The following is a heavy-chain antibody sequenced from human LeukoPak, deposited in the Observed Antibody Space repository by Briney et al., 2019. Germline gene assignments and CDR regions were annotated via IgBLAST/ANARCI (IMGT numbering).Heavy chain of an antibody. CDR2: INHSGST. J-gene: IGHJ3*02. CDR3: ARDVMTTVTTFAFDI. V-gene: IGHV4-34*01. Sequence: PSETLSLTCAVYGGSFSGYYWSWIRQPPGKGLEWIGEINHSGSTNYNPSLKSRVTISVDTSKNQFSLKLSSVTAADTAVYYCARDVMTTVTTFAFDIWGQGTMVTVSS. D-gene: IGHD4-17*01. CDR1: GGSFSGYY.